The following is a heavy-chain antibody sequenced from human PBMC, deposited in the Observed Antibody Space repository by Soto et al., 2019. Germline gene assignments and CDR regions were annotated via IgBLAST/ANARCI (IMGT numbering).Heavy chain of an antibody. J-gene: IGHJ1*01. V-gene: IGHV3-7*01. Sequence: EVELVESGGGLVQPGGSLRLSCEGSGFTFSSFWMSWVRQIPEKGLEWVAAIKSDGSETHYGDSVKGRFTISRDNRKKSLYLQMNSLREEDTAVDYWAGEYMWGQGALVTVSS. CDR2: IKSDGSET. CDR1: GFTFSSFW. CDR3: AGEYM. D-gene: IGHD1-1*01.